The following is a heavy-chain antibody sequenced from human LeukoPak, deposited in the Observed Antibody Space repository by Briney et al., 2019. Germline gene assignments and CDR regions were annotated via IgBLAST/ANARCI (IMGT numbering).Heavy chain of an antibody. CDR2: INPSDGST. Sequence: ASVKVSCKASGYTFTSYYMQWLRQAPGQGLEWMGIINPSDGSTSYTPRFQGRVTVTRDTSTSTVYMELSSLRSEDTAVYYCARVYSGYDCGYWGQGTLVTVSS. CDR1: GYTFTSYY. J-gene: IGHJ4*02. CDR3: ARVYSGYDCGY. D-gene: IGHD5-12*01. V-gene: IGHV1-46*01.